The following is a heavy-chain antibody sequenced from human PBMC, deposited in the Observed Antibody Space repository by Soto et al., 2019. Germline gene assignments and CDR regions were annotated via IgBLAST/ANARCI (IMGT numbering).Heavy chain of an antibody. CDR3: ARRGGSIVGATGRYGMDV. Sequence: PGESLKISCKGSGYSFTSYWIGWVRQMPGKGLEWMGIIYPGDSDTRYSPSFQGQVTISADKSISTAYLQWSSLKASDTAMYYCARRGGSIVGATGRYGMDVWGQGTTVTVSS. CDR2: IYPGDSDT. J-gene: IGHJ6*02. D-gene: IGHD1-26*01. CDR1: GYSFTSYW. V-gene: IGHV5-51*01.